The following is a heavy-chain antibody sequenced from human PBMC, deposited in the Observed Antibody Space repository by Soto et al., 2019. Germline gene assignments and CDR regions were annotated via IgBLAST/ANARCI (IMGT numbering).Heavy chain of an antibody. CDR1: GYTFTSYG. J-gene: IGHJ5*02. CDR2: INTGNGNT. D-gene: IGHD2-2*01. Sequence: ASVKVSCKASGYTFTSYGLSWVRQAPGQGLEWMGWINTGNGNTKYSQKFQDRVTITTDTSASTAYMELSSLRSEDTAVYYCAFLGYCSSTSCPWGQGTLVTVSS. CDR3: AFLGYCSSTSCP. V-gene: IGHV1-18*01.